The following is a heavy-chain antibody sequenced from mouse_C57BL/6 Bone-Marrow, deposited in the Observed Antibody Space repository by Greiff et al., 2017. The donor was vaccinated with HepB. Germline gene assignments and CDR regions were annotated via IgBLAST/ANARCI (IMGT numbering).Heavy chain of an antibody. CDR3: AIYYDYDGYAMDY. D-gene: IGHD2-4*01. J-gene: IGHJ4*01. V-gene: IGHV5-17*01. CDR1: GFTFSDYG. Sequence: DVMLVESGGGLVKPGGSLKLSCAASGFTFSDYGMHWVRQAPEKGLEWVAYISSGSSTIYYADTVKGRFTISRDNAKNTLFLQMTSLRSEDTAMYYCAIYYDYDGYAMDYWGQGTSVTVSS. CDR2: ISSGSSTI.